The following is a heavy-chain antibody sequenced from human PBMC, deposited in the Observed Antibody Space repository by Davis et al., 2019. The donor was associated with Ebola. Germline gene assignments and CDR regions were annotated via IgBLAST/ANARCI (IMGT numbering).Heavy chain of an antibody. CDR1: SYTFTSYG. CDR3: AREAGATTRIYDS. CDR2: ISAYNSNT. J-gene: IGHJ5*01. Sequence: SVTVSCKASSYTFTSYGISWVRQAPGQGLEWMGWISAYNSNTNYAQKLQGRVTMTTDTSRSTAYMELRSLRSDDTAVYYCAREAGATTRIYDSWGQGTLVTVSS. D-gene: IGHD1-26*01. V-gene: IGHV1-18*01.